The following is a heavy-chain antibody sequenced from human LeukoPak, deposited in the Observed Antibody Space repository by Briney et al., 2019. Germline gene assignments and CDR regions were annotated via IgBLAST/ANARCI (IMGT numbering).Heavy chain of an antibody. CDR2: ISGSGGST. D-gene: IGHD2-8*01. CDR1: GFTFSSYA. V-gene: IGHV3-23*01. Sequence: GGSLRLSCAASGFTFSSYAMSWVRQAPGKGLEWVSTISGSGGSTYYADSVKGRFTISRDNSKNTVYLQMNSLRAEDTAVYYCAKDRPCINDVCHGDFDYWGQGTLVTVSS. CDR3: AKDRPCINDVCHGDFDY. J-gene: IGHJ4*02.